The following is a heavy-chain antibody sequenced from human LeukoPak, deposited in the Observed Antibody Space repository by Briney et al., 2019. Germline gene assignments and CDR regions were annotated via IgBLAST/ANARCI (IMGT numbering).Heavy chain of an antibody. Sequence: SETLSLTCAVSGGSLSSSYWWSWVRQPPGKGLEWIGEVYHSGTTNYYPSLKSRVTISIEKSKNQFSLKLSSVTAADTAVYYCARANYYDSSGYSRGAFDIWGQGTMVTVSS. D-gene: IGHD3-22*01. J-gene: IGHJ3*02. CDR3: ARANYYDSSGYSRGAFDI. CDR2: VYHSGTT. V-gene: IGHV4-4*02. CDR1: GGSLSSSYW.